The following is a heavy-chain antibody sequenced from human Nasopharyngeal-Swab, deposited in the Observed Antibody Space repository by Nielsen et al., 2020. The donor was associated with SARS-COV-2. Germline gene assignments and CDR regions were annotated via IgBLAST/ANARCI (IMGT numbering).Heavy chain of an antibody. CDR2: ISGSGDRT. D-gene: IGHD6-13*01. V-gene: IGHV3-23*01. J-gene: IGHJ4*02. CDR3: AKEERSSSWYVTFDY. CDR1: GFTFSSYA. Sequence: GESLKISCAASGFTFSSYAMTWVRQAPGKGLEWVSAISGSGDRTYYAESVRGRLTISRDNSKNALYLQMNSLRAEDTAVYYCAKEERSSSWYVTFDYWGQGTLVTVSS.